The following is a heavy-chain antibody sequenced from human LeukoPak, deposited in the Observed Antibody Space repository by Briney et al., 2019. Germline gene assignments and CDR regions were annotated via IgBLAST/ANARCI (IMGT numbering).Heavy chain of an antibody. CDR3: ASTVVSGPFDY. D-gene: IGHD4-23*01. V-gene: IGHV3-21*01. CDR1: GFTFSSYS. CDR2: ISSSSGYI. Sequence: PGGSLRLSCAASGFTFSSYSMNWVRQAPGKGLEWVSSISSSSGYIYYADSVKGRFTISRDNAKNSLYLQMNSLRAEDTAVYYCASTVVSGPFDYWGQGTLVTVSS. J-gene: IGHJ4*02.